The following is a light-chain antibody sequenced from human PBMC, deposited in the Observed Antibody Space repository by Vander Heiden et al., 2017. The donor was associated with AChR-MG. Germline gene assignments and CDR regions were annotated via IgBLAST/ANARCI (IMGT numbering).Light chain of an antibody. V-gene: IGKV1-33*01. CDR2: DTS. J-gene: IGKJ2*01. Sequence: DIQMTQSPSSLSASVGDRVTITCQASQDIGNRLNWYQQNPGKAPKLLIFDTSQLETGVPSRFSGSGFGTEFTLTIDSRQPEDFATYFCQQDYDLPPYTFGQGTRVDIK. CDR3: QQDYDLPPYT. CDR1: QDIGNR.